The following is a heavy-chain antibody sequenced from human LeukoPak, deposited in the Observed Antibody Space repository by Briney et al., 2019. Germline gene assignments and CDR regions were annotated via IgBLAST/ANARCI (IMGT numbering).Heavy chain of an antibody. CDR1: GGSISSYY. Sequence: SETLSLTCTVSGGSISSYYWSWIRQPAGKGLEWIGRIYSSGSTNYNPSLKSRVTMSVDTSNNQFSLKLSSVTAADTAVYYCARHNGVAAVAPFDCWGQGTLVTVSS. D-gene: IGHD6-13*01. V-gene: IGHV4-4*07. CDR2: IYSSGST. J-gene: IGHJ4*02. CDR3: ARHNGVAAVAPFDC.